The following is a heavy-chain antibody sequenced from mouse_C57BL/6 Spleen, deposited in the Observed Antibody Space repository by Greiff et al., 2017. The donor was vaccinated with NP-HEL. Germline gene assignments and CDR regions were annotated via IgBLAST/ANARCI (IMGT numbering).Heavy chain of an antibody. V-gene: IGHV1-7*01. D-gene: IGHD1-1*01. Sequence: LVESGAELAKPGASVKLSCKASGYTFTSYWMHWVKQRPGQGLEWIGYINPSSGYTKYNQKFKDKATLTADKSSSTAYMQLSSLTYEDSAVYYCARDKGIYITTVVATGDFDYWGQGTTLTVSS. CDR3: ARDKGIYITTVVATGDFDY. J-gene: IGHJ2*01. CDR2: INPSSGYT. CDR1: GYTFTSYW.